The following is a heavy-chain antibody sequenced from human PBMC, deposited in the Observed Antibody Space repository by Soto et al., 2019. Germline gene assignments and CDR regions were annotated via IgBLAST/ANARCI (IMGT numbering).Heavy chain of an antibody. J-gene: IGHJ4*02. Sequence: SETLSLTCTVSGGSISSSSYYWGWIRQPPGKGLEWIGSIYYSGSTYYNPSLKSRVTISVDTSKNQFSLKLSSVTAADTAVYYCARTIFGVAHVDYWGQGTLVTVSS. CDR2: IYYSGST. V-gene: IGHV4-39*01. D-gene: IGHD3-3*01. CDR1: GGSISSSSYY. CDR3: ARTIFGVAHVDY.